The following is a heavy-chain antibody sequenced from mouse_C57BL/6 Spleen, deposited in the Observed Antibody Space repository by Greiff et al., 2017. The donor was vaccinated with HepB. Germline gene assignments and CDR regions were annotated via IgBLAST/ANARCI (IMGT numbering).Heavy chain of an antibody. V-gene: IGHV5-17*01. CDR3: ARQSYYYGPWFAY. CDR1: GFTFSDYG. CDR2: ISSGSSTI. J-gene: IGHJ3*01. D-gene: IGHD1-1*01. Sequence: EVKLVESGGGLVKPGGSLKLSCAASGFTFSDYGMHWVRQAPEKGLEWVAYISSGSSTIYYADTVKGRFTISRDNAKNTLFLQMTSLRSEDTAMYYCARQSYYYGPWFAYWGQGTLVTVSA.